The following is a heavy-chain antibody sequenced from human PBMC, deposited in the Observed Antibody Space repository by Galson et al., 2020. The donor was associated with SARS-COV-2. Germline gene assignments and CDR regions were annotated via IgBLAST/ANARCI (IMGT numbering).Heavy chain of an antibody. CDR2: INHSGST. D-gene: IGHD3-10*01. J-gene: IGHJ4*02. CDR1: GGSFSGYY. Sequence: SETLSLTCAVYGGSFSGYYWSWIRQPPGKGLEWIGEINHSGSTNYNPSLKSRVTISVDTSKNQFSLKLSSVTAADTAVYYCARGPSFRGTRRGCFDYWGQGTLVTVSS. V-gene: IGHV4-34*01. CDR3: ARGPSFRGTRRGCFDY.